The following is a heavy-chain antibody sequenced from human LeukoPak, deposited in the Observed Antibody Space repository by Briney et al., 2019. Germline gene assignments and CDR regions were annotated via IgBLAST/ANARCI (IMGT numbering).Heavy chain of an antibody. CDR2: IYYSGST. CDR3: ARGYGDGYNFDYFDY. D-gene: IGHD5-24*01. Sequence: SETLSLTCTVSGGSISSYYWSWTRQPPGKGLEWIGYIYYSGSTNYNPSLKSRVTISVDTSKNQFSLKLSSVTAADTAVYYCARGYGDGYNFDYFDYWGQGTLVTVSS. J-gene: IGHJ4*02. CDR1: GGSISSYY. V-gene: IGHV4-59*01.